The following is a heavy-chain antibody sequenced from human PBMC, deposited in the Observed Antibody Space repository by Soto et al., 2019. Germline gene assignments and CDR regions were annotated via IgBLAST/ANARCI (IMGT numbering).Heavy chain of an antibody. V-gene: IGHV4-4*07. CDR1: GVSIINNY. J-gene: IGHJ4*02. Sequence: SETLSLTCAVSGVSIINNYWTWIRQPAGKGLEWLGRVYSSGRTTYNPSLKSRLTMSVDTSKNQFSLHLSSVTAADTAVYYCARREDTFDFWGQGMLVTVSS. CDR2: VYSSGRT. CDR3: ARREDTFDF.